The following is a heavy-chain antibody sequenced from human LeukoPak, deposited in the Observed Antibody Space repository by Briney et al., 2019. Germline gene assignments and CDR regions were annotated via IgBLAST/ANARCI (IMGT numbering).Heavy chain of an antibody. CDR1: VFTFCNYW. CDR2: IKQDGREK. V-gene: IGHV3-7*01. J-gene: IGHJ6*02. Sequence: GGSLGPSRAASVFTFCNYWMNWVRPAPGKGREWVANIKQDGREKYSMDSVRGRFTSSRDNGKNSMYLQMNRLRAEDMAVYSCARGARYYYYGMDVWGQGTTVTVSS. CDR3: ARGARYYYYGMDV.